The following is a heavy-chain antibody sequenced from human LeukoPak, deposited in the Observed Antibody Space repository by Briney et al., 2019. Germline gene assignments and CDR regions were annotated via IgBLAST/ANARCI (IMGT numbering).Heavy chain of an antibody. J-gene: IGHJ4*02. CDR2: INHSGST. D-gene: IGHD2-21*02. V-gene: IGHV4-39*07. CDR3: ARGRRLCGGDCYANTTHLYGY. CDR1: GGSIISSSHF. Sequence: SETLSLTCTVSGGSIISSSHFWGWIRQPPGKGLEWIGEINHSGSTNYNPSLKSRVTISVDTSKNQFSLKLSSVTAADTAVYYCARGRRLCGGDCYANTTHLYGYWGQGTLVTVSS.